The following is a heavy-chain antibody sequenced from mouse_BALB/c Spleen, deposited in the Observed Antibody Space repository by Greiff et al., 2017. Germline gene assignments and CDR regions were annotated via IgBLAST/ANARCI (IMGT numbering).Heavy chain of an antibody. V-gene: IGHV2-9*02. Sequence: VKLVESGPGLVAPSQSLSITCTVSGFSLTSYGVHWVRQPPGKGLEWLGVIWAGGSTNYNSALMSRLSISKDNSKSQVFLKMNSLQTDDTAMYYCARVYGSSYWYFDFWGAGTTVTVSS. CDR2: IWAGGST. CDR3: ARVYGSSYWYFDF. D-gene: IGHD1-1*01. CDR1: GFSLTSYG. J-gene: IGHJ1*01.